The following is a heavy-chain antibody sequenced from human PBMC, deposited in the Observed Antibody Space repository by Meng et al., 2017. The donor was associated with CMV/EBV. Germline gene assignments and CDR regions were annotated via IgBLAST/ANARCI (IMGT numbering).Heavy chain of an antibody. D-gene: IGHD3-3*01. CDR3: ARNPLNATYYDFWSGYYNYYYYGMDV. J-gene: IGHJ6*02. CDR1: GGSFSGYY. Sequence: SETLSLTCAVYGGSFSGYYWSWIRQPPGKGLEWIGEINHSGSTNYNPSPKSRVTISVDTSKNQFSLKLSSVTAADTAVYYCARNPLNATYYDFWSGYYNYYYYGMDVWGQGTTVTVSS. CDR2: INHSGST. V-gene: IGHV4-34*01.